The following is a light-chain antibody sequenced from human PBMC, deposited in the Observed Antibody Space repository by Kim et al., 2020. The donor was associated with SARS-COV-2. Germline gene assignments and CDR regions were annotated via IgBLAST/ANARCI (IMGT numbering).Light chain of an antibody. Sequence: DIQMTQSPSLLSASVGDTVTITCRASQSVSKFFNWYQQKPGEAPQLLIYGASSLRSGVPSRFSGSGSGTDFTLTITSLQPEDFATYYCQQSYSTPPTFGQGTKGISN. J-gene: IGKJ1*01. CDR1: QSVSKF. V-gene: IGKV1-39*01. CDR2: GAS. CDR3: QQSYSTPPT.